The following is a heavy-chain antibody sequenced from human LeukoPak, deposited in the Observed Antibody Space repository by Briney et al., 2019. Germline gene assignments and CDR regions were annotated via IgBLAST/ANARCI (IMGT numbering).Heavy chain of an antibody. CDR2: ISTDGSST. Sequence: GGSLRLSCATSGFTFSSYGMHWVRQSPGKGLVWVSHISTDGSSTDYADSVKGRFTISRDNAKNTVYLQMNSLRAEDTAVYYCARDLYSGSVDYWGQGTLVTVSS. V-gene: IGHV3-74*01. D-gene: IGHD6-6*01. J-gene: IGHJ4*02. CDR1: GFTFSSYG. CDR3: ARDLYSGSVDY.